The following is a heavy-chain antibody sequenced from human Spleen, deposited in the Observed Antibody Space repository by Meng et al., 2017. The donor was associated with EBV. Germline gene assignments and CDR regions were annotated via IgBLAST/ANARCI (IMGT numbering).Heavy chain of an antibody. V-gene: IGHV3-43D*03. D-gene: IGHD3-16*01. CDR2: ISWDGGRT. J-gene: IGHJ4*02. Sequence: DVLSAEAGAVLVQPWVSLNLCCYASGSSFSEYGIHWVRQDTGQGLGWVSVISWDGGRTNYANYITGRFTLSRDTCKNSLYLQMSSLRAEDTALYSCANAGAGGADLDYWGQGTLVTVSS. CDR3: ANAGAGGADLDY. CDR1: GSSFSEYG.